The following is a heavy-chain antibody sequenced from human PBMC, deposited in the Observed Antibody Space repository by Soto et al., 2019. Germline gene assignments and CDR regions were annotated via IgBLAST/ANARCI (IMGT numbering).Heavy chain of an antibody. V-gene: IGHV4-61*05. D-gene: IGHD3-9*01. CDR3: ARTTAVPNTLRSRYFFDF. CDR1: GGSISSSSYY. J-gene: IGHJ4*02. Sequence: PSETLSLTCPVSGGSISSSSYYWGWIRQPPGKRLEWIGYVYYSGTTNYNPSLKSRVTISIDMSKNQFSLRLSSVTAADTALYYCARTTAVPNTLRSRYFFDFWGQGTLVTVSS. CDR2: VYYSGTT.